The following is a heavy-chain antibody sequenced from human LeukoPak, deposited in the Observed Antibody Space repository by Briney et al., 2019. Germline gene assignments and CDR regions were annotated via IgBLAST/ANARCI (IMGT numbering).Heavy chain of an antibody. D-gene: IGHD1-14*01. CDR2: IVVGSGNT. J-gene: IGHJ4*02. Sequence: ASVKVPCKASGFTFTSSAVQWVRQARGQRLEWIGWIVVGSGNTNYAQKFQERVTITRDMSTSTAYMELSSLRSEDTAVYYCAADRSGRDEKNFDYWGQGTLVTVSS. CDR1: GFTFTSSA. V-gene: IGHV1-58*01. CDR3: AADRSGRDEKNFDY.